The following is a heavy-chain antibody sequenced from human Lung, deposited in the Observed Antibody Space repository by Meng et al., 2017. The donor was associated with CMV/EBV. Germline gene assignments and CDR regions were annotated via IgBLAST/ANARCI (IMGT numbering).Heavy chain of an antibody. CDR3: ARSANIVVVPDDRHYFDY. V-gene: IGHV1-69*05. Sequence: SLTVSCTASGGTFSSYAISWVRQAPGQGLEWMGGIIPIFGTANYAQKFQGRVTITTDKTTSTAYMELSSLRSEDTAVYYGARSANIVVVPDDRHYFDYWGQGTLVTVSS. CDR2: IIPIFGTA. D-gene: IGHD2-2*01. J-gene: IGHJ4*02. CDR1: GGTFSSYA.